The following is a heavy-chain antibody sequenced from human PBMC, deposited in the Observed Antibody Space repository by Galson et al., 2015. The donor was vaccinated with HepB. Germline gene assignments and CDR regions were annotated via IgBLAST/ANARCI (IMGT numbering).Heavy chain of an antibody. J-gene: IGHJ6*02. V-gene: IGHV3-30-3*01. Sequence: SLRLSCAASGFTFSSYAMHWVRQAPGKGLEWVAVISYDGSNKYYADSVKGRFTISRDNSKNTLYLQMNSLRAEDTAVYYCARGAGRLSLIVYYYGMDVWGQGTTVTVSS. CDR3: ARGAGRLSLIVYYYGMDV. CDR2: ISYDGSNK. D-gene: IGHD6-25*01. CDR1: GFTFSSYA.